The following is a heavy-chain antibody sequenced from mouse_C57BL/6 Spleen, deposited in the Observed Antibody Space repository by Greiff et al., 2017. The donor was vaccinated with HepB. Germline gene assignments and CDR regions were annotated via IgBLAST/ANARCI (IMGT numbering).Heavy chain of an antibody. D-gene: IGHD2-4*01. J-gene: IGHJ2*01. CDR3: TDDYDQVDY. CDR2: IRLKSDNYAT. CDR1: GFTFSNYW. V-gene: IGHV6-3*01. Sequence: EVKLMESGGGLVQPGGSMKLSCVASGFTFSNYWMNWVRQSPEKGLEWVAQIRLKSDNYATHYAESVKGRFTISRDDSKSSVYLQMNNLRAEDTGIYYCTDDYDQVDYWGQGTTLTVSS.